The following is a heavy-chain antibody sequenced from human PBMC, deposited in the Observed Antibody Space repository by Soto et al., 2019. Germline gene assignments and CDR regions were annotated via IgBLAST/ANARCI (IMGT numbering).Heavy chain of an antibody. CDR3: ARGSYVVVVAAGGYYYGMDV. CDR1: GYTFTVYY. V-gene: IGHV1-2*04. D-gene: IGHD2-15*01. CDR2: INPNSGGT. Sequence: ASVNVSCKASGYTFTVYYMHWVLQAPGQGLEWMGWINPNSGGTNYAQKFQGWVTMTRDTSISTAYMELSRLRSDDTAVYYCARGSYVVVVAAGGYYYGMDVWGQGTTVTVSS. J-gene: IGHJ6*02.